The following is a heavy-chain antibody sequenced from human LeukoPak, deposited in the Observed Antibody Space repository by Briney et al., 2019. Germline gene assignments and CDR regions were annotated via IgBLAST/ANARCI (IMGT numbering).Heavy chain of an antibody. Sequence: PGGSLRLSCAASGFTFSSYAMHWVRQAPGKGLEWVAVISYDGSNKYYADSVKGRFTISRDNSKNTLYLQMGSLRAEDMAVYYCARDGPMVRGVTSLHYYYYMDVWGKGTTVTVSS. D-gene: IGHD3-10*01. CDR2: ISYDGSNK. CDR3: ARDGPMVRGVTSLHYYYYMDV. J-gene: IGHJ6*03. V-gene: IGHV3-30*14. CDR1: GFTFSSYA.